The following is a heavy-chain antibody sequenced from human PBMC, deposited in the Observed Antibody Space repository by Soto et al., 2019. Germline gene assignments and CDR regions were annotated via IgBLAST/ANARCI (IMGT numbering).Heavy chain of an antibody. CDR1: GGSISSYY. D-gene: IGHD6-13*01. Sequence: SETLSLTCTVSGGSISSYYWSWIRQPPGKGLEWIGYIYHSGSTYYNPSLKSRVTISVDTSKNQVSLKVYSVTAADTALYYCASSGRDLGSSSPKGKNYYSYYGLDVWGQGTTVTVSS. V-gene: IGHV4-59*01. CDR3: ASSGRDLGSSSPKGKNYYSYYGLDV. CDR2: IYHSGST. J-gene: IGHJ6*02.